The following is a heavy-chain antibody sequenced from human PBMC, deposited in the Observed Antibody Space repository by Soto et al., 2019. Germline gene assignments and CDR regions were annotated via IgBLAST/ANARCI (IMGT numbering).Heavy chain of an antibody. Sequence: QVQLVQSGAEVKKPGASVKVSCKASGYTFNTFGISWVRQAPGQGLEWMGWISAYNGNTNYAQNLQGRVTMTTDTSTSTAYTAVRRLRSDDTAGYYWARDPDAIGYGYGCGGGDDYSGMDGWGQGTRVTASS. CDR3: ARDPDAIGYGYGCGGGDDYSGMDG. CDR1: GYTFNTFG. CDR2: ISAYNGNT. J-gene: IGHJ6*02. D-gene: IGHD5-18*01. V-gene: IGHV1-18*04.